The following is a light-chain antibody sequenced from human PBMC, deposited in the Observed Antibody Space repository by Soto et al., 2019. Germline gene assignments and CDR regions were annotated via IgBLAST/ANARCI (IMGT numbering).Light chain of an antibody. CDR1: QSVGGS. CDR3: QYYGNSPLT. J-gene: IGKJ1*01. CDR2: HTS. Sequence: ETVLTQSPGTLSLSPGERATLSCRASQSVGGSLAWYQQRPGQAPRLLVYHTSNRATGIPDRFSASGSGTDFTLTITRLEPEDFAVYYCQYYGNSPLTFGQGTKVDIK. V-gene: IGKV3-20*01.